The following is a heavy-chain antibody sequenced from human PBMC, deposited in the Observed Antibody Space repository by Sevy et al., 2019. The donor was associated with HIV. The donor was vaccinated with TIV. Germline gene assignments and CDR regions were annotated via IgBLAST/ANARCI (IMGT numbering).Heavy chain of an antibody. CDR2: IRSKDYGGET. D-gene: IGHD3-22*01. V-gene: IGHV3-49*03. J-gene: IGHJ4*02. CDR1: GFTFGDYA. CDR3: TRGYYYDSSGYFDY. Sequence: GGSLRLSCTGSGFTFGDYAMSWFRQAPGMGLEWVGFIRSKDYGGETEYAASVKGRFTISRDDSKSIADLQMNSLKTEDTAVYYCTRGYYYDSSGYFDYWGQGTLVTVSS.